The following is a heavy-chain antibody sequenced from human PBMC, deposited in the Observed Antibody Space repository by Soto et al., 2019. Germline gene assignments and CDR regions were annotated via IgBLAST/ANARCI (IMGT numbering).Heavy chain of an antibody. Sequence: SETLSLTCTVASSSVSSGSYYWSWIRQPPGKGLEWIGYIYYSGSTNYNPSLKSRVTISVDTSKNQFSLKLSSVTAADTAVYYCARGRSSGLDAFDIWGQGTMVTVSS. D-gene: IGHD3-22*01. CDR1: SSSVSSGSYY. J-gene: IGHJ3*02. CDR2: IYYSGST. V-gene: IGHV4-61*01. CDR3: ARGRSSGLDAFDI.